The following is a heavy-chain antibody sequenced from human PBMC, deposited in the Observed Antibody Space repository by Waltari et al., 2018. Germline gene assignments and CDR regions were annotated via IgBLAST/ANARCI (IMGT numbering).Heavy chain of an antibody. CDR3: ARRNGCDY. Sequence: EVQLVESGGGLVQPGGSLRLSCAASGFTFSDNWMTWVRQAPGKGSEWVANIKQDGSEKDYVDSVKGRFTISRDNAKNSLYLQMNSLRAEDSAVYYCARRNGCDYWGQGTLVTVSS. CDR1: GFTFSDNW. V-gene: IGHV3-7*01. J-gene: IGHJ4*02. D-gene: IGHD6-19*01. CDR2: IKQDGSEK.